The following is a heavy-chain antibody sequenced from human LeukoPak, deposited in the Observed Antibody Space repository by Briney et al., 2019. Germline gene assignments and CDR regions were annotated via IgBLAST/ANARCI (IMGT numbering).Heavy chain of an antibody. V-gene: IGHV1-2*02. CDR1: GYTFTGYY. CDR2: INPNTGET. J-gene: IGHJ4*02. Sequence: GASVKVSCKASGYTFTGYYMHWVRQAPGQGLEWMGWINPNTGETNYAQKFQGRVTLTRDTSINTAYMELSNLRSDDTAVYYCATDFTAMATGFDYWGKGTLVTVSS. CDR3: ATDFTAMATGFDY. D-gene: IGHD5-18*01.